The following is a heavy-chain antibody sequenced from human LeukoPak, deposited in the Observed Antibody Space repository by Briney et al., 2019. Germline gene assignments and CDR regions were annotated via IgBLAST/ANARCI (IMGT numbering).Heavy chain of an antibody. D-gene: IGHD2-8*01. Sequence: ASVKVSCKASGYTFTSYDINWVRQAPGQGREWMGWISAYNGNTNYAQKLQGRVTMTTDTSTSTAYMELRSLRSDDTAVYYCARDTAMYRAFDIWGQGTMVTVSS. CDR3: ARDTAMYRAFDI. CDR1: GYTFTSYD. CDR2: ISAYNGNT. J-gene: IGHJ3*02. V-gene: IGHV1-18*01.